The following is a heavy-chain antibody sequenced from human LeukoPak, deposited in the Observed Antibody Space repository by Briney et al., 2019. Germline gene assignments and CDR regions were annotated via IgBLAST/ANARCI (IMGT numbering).Heavy chain of an antibody. CDR3: ASSPPAAAGSWNDY. CDR1: GFTFSRYW. J-gene: IGHJ4*02. CDR2: IKQDGSEK. D-gene: IGHD6-13*01. V-gene: IGHV3-7*01. Sequence: GGSLRLSCAVSGFTFSRYWMSWVRQAPGKGLEWVANIKQDGSEKYYVDSVKGRFTISRDNAKNSLYLQMNSLRAEDTAVYYCASSPPAAAGSWNDYWGQGTLVTVSS.